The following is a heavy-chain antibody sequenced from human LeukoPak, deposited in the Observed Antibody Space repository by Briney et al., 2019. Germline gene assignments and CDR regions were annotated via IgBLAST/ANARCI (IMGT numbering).Heavy chain of an antibody. CDR3: TTDREERRLQHNYYYYYMDV. CDR1: GFTFSNAW. D-gene: IGHD4-11*01. CDR2: IKSKTDGGTT. Sequence: GGSLRLSCAASGFTFSNAWMSWVRQAPGKGLEWVGRIKSKTDGGTTDYAAPVKGRFTISRDDSKNTLYLQMNSLKTEDTAVYYCTTDREERRLQHNYYYYYMDVWGKGTTVTVSS. J-gene: IGHJ6*03. V-gene: IGHV3-15*01.